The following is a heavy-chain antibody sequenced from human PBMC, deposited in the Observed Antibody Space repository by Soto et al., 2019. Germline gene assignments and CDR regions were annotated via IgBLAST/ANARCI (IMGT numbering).Heavy chain of an antibody. CDR1: GFSLSTSGMC. CDR3: ASVTVTDYYYYGMDV. J-gene: IGHJ6*02. V-gene: IGHV2-70*01. CDR2: IDWDDDK. Sequence: SGPTLVNPTQTLTLTCTFSGFSLSTSGMCVSWIRQPPGKALEWLALIDWDDDKYYSTSLKTRLTISKDTSKNQVVITMTNMDPVDTATYYCASVTVTDYYYYGMDVWGQGTTVTVSS. D-gene: IGHD4-4*01.